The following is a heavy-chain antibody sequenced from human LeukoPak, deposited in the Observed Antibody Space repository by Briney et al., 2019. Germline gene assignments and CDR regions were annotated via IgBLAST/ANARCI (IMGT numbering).Heavy chain of an antibody. CDR1: GGTFSSYA. J-gene: IGHJ6*03. D-gene: IGHD2-2*01. Sequence: SVKVSCKASGGTFSSYAISWVRQAPGQGLEWMGGIIPIFGTANYAQKFQGRVTITADESTSTAYMELSSLRSEDTAVYYCATATPAAIFFYYMDVWGKGTTVTVSS. CDR2: IIPIFGTA. V-gene: IGHV1-69*13. CDR3: ATATPAAIFFYYMDV.